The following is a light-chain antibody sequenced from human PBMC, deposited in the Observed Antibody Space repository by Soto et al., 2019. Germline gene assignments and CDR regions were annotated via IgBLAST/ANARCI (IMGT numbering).Light chain of an antibody. Sequence: IVLTQSPGTLSLSPGERATLSCRASQSVSSDYLAWYQQKPGQAPRLLIYGASSRATGIPCSFSGSGSGTDFTLTISRLEPEDFSVYYCQQYSSSSYTFGQGTRL. CDR1: QSVSSDY. CDR2: GAS. CDR3: QQYSSSSYT. J-gene: IGKJ2*01. V-gene: IGKV3-20*01.